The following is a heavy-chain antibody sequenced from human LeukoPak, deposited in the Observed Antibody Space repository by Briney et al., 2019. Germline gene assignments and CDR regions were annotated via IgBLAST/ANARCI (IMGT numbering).Heavy chain of an antibody. D-gene: IGHD3-10*01. CDR1: GFTFSSYS. CDR2: ISSSSSYI. J-gene: IGHJ4*02. V-gene: IGHV3-21*01. Sequence: GGSLRLSCAASGFTFSSYSMNWVRQAPGKGLEWVSSISSSSSYIYYADSVKGRFTISRDNAKNSLYLQMNSLRAEDTAIYYCANNYYDSGSYLYYFENWGQGTLVTVSS. CDR3: ANNYYDSGSYLYYFEN.